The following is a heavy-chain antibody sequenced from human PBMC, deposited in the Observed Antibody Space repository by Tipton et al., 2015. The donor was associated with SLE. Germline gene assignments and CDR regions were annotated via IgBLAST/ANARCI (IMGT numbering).Heavy chain of an antibody. CDR1: GFTFSSYS. CDR3: ARDHLGGIAALH. CDR2: ISSSSSYI. Sequence: GSLRLSCAASGFTFSSYSMNWVRQAPGKGLEWVSSISSSSSYIYYADSVKGRFTISRDNAKNSLYLQMNSLRAEDTAVYYCARDHLGGIAALHWGQGTLVTVSS. V-gene: IGHV3-21*01. D-gene: IGHD6-6*01. J-gene: IGHJ4*02.